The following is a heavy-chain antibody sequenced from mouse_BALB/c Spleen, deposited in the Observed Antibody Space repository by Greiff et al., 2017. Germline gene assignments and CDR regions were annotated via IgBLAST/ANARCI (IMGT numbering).Heavy chain of an antibody. CDR3: AKAAYYRSFDY. J-gene: IGHJ2*01. D-gene: IGHD2-14*01. V-gene: IGHV2-6-6*01. CDR1: GFSLTNSG. Sequence: VQLQESGPGLVAPSQSLSITCTVSGFSLTNSGVHWVRQSPGKGLEWLGVIWGDGSTNYNSAFKSRLSISKDNSKSQVFLKMNSLQTDDTARYYCAKAAYYRSFDYWGQGTTLTVSS. CDR2: IWGDGST.